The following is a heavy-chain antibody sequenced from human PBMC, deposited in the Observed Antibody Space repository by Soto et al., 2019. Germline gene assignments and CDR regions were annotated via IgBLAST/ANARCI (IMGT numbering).Heavy chain of an antibody. CDR1: GLSFSNYG. V-gene: IGHV3-30*03. CDR3: ARDSNRENYLEH. CDR2: TSFNGNNK. Sequence: VQLVESGGGVVQPGRSLRLSCAASGLSFSNYGMHWVRQAPGKGLEWVAVTSFNGNNKWYTDSVKGRFTISRDNSKNTLYLQMDSLRDEDTAVYYCARDSNRENYLEHWGPGTLVTVSS. J-gene: IGHJ4*02.